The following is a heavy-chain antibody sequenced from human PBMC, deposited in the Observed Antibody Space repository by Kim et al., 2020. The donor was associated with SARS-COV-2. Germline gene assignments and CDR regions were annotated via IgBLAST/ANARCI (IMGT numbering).Heavy chain of an antibody. J-gene: IGHJ4*02. D-gene: IGHD5-12*01. V-gene: IGHV4-59*09. Sequence: SNPARKSRVTVSVDTSKNQFSLKLSSVTAADTAVYYCARGRGYSGYDYVYWGQGTLVTVSS. CDR3: ARGRGYSGYDYVY.